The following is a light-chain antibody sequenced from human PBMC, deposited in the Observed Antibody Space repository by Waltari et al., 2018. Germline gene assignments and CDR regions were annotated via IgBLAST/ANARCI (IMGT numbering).Light chain of an antibody. Sequence: DIVMTQSPDSLAVSLGGRATINCKSSQSVLDSSNNKNYLAWYQQKPGQSPKLIFYWASTRESGVPDRFSASVSATDFTLTISSLQAEDVAAFYCQQYYSAPWTFGQGTKVEVK. CDR2: WAS. J-gene: IGKJ1*01. V-gene: IGKV4-1*01. CDR1: QSVLDSSNNKNY. CDR3: QQYYSAPWT.